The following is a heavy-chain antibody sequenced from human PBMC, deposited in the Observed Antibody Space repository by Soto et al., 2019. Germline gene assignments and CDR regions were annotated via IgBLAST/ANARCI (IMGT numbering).Heavy chain of an antibody. Sequence: GGSLRLSCAASGFAFSSYAMSWVRQAPGKGLEWVSAISGSGGSTYYADSVKGRFTISRDNSKNTLYLQMNSLRAEDTAVYYCAKDCRSLVVVAARNYWGQGTLVTVSS. V-gene: IGHV3-23*01. CDR3: AKDCRSLVVVAARNY. D-gene: IGHD2-15*01. CDR2: ISGSGGST. J-gene: IGHJ4*02. CDR1: GFAFSSYA.